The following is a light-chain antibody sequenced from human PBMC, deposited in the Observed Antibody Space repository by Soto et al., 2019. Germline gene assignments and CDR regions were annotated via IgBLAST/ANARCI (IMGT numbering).Light chain of an antibody. Sequence: DIQMTQSPSSPSASVGDRVTITCRASQSIITYLNWYQQKPGKAPKLLISAASSLQSGVPSRFSGSGSETDFSLTISSLQPEDFATYYCQQSYSTPRTFGQGTKLEI. CDR3: QQSYSTPRT. J-gene: IGKJ2*01. V-gene: IGKV1-39*01. CDR2: AAS. CDR1: QSIITY.